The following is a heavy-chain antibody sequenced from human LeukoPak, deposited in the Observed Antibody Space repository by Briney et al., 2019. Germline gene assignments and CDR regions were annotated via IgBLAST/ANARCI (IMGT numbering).Heavy chain of an antibody. CDR1: GFTVSSNY. D-gene: IGHD6-19*01. Sequence: GGSLRLSCAASGFTVSSNYMSWVRQAPGKGLEWVSVIYSGGSTYYADSVKGRFTISRDNSKNTLYLQMNSLRAEDTAVYYCARDPDVVAVADHLFDYWGQGTLVTVSS. CDR2: IYSGGST. CDR3: ARDPDVVAVADHLFDY. J-gene: IGHJ4*02. V-gene: IGHV3-66*01.